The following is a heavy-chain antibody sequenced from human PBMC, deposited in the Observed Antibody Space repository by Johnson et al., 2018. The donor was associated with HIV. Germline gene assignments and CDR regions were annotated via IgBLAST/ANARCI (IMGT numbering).Heavy chain of an antibody. CDR3: ARDKYCSGGSCYLDAFDI. D-gene: IGHD2-15*01. CDR2: ISYDGSNK. Sequence: QVQLVESGGGVVQPGRSLRLSCAASGFTFSSYGMHWVRQAPGKGLEWVAVISYDGSNKYYADSVKGRFTISRDNAKNSLYLQMNSLRVEDTAVYYCARDKYCSGGSCYLDAFDIWGQGTMVIVSS. J-gene: IGHJ3*02. V-gene: IGHV3-30*03. CDR1: GFTFSSYG.